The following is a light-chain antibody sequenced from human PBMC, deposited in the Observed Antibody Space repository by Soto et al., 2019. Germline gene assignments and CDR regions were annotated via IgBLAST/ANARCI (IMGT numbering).Light chain of an antibody. CDR1: QSVSSN. CDR3: QQYNNWIT. CDR2: GAS. V-gene: IGKV3-15*01. J-gene: IGKJ5*01. Sequence: EIVMTQSPATLSVSPGERATLSCRASQSVSSNLAWYQQKPGQAPRLLIYGASTRATGIPARFSGSGSGTEFTLTISSLKYEDFAVYYCQQYNNWITFGQGTRLEI.